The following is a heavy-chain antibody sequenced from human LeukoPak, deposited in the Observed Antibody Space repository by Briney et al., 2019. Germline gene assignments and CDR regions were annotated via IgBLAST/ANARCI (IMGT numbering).Heavy chain of an antibody. J-gene: IGHJ3*02. CDR1: GITFSGSG. CDR2: INSDGSST. V-gene: IGHV3-74*01. Sequence: PGGSLRLSCAASGITFSGSGMSWVRQAPGKGLVWVSRINSDGSSTSYADSVKGRFTISRDNAKNTLYLQMNGLRAEDTAVYYCARDKEGAFDIWGQGTMVTVSS. CDR3: ARDKEGAFDI.